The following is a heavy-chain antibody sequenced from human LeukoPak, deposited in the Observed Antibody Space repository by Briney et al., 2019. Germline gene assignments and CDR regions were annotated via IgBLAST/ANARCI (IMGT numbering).Heavy chain of an antibody. CDR1: GFNFDDYG. CDR3: ARKSGVNDAFDI. Sequence: GGSLRLPCAASGFNFDDYGMSWVRQAPGKGLEWVSGINWNGGSTGYADSVKGRFTISRDNAKNSLYLQMNSLIAEDTALYHCARKSGVNDAFDIWGQGTMVTVSS. V-gene: IGHV3-20*01. D-gene: IGHD3-10*01. J-gene: IGHJ3*02. CDR2: INWNGGST.